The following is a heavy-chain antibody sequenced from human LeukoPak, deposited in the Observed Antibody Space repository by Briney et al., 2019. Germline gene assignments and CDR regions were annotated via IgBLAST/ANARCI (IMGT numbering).Heavy chain of an antibody. J-gene: IGHJ4*02. V-gene: IGHV1-8*01. D-gene: IGHD6-6*01. Sequence: ASVKVSCKASGYTFTSYDINWVRQATGQGLEWMGWMNPNSGNTGYAQKFQGRVTMTRNTSISTAYMELSSLRSEDTAVYYCAREDKEYSSSHLDYWGQGTLVTVSS. CDR2: MNPNSGNT. CDR1: GYTFTSYD. CDR3: AREDKEYSSSHLDY.